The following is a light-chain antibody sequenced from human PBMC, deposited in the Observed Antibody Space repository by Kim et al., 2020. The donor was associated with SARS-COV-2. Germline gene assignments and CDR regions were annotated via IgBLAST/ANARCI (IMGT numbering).Light chain of an antibody. J-gene: IGKJ4*01. CDR3: QQRRTWPLT. CDR1: QTIYTY. V-gene: IGKV3-11*01. CDR2: DAA. Sequence: LSPGDSATLSCRASQTIYTYIAWYQQKPGQAPLLLIYDAANRAADIPGRFSGSGSGTDFTLTISSLETEDFAVYYCQQRRTWPLTFGGGTKVDIK.